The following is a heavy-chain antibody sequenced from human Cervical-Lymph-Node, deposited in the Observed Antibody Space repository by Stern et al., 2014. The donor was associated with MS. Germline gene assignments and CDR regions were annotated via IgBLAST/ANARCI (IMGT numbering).Heavy chain of an antibody. Sequence: AQLVESGGGLVQPGRSLRLSCAVSGFTFDDYAMHWVRQAPGKGLEWVSGVSWNSDTIDYAESVKGRFTISRDNAKNSLYLRMSSLRAEDTAFYFCAKGEASSITIAGTGIDYWGQGTLVTVS. CDR3: AKGEASSITIAGTGIDY. V-gene: IGHV3-9*01. CDR1: GFTFDDYA. D-gene: IGHD6-13*01. CDR2: VSWNSDTI. J-gene: IGHJ4*02.